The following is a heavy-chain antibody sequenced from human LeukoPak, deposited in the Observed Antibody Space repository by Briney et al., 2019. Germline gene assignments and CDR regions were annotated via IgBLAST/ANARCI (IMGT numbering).Heavy chain of an antibody. Sequence: SETLSLTCTVSGYSISSGYYWGWIRQPPGKGLEWIGSIYHSGSTYYNPSLKSRVTISVDTSKNQFSLKLSSVTAADTAVYYCARAVQLVPGGIFDYWGQGTLVTVSS. D-gene: IGHD6-13*01. J-gene: IGHJ4*02. CDR2: IYHSGST. CDR1: GYSISSGYY. V-gene: IGHV4-38-2*02. CDR3: ARAVQLVPGGIFDY.